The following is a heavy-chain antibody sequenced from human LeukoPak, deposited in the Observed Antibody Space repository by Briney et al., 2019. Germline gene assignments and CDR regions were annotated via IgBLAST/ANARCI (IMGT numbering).Heavy chain of an antibody. V-gene: IGHV4-4*09. J-gene: IGHJ4*02. CDR2: IYTSGST. D-gene: IGHD2-2*01. CDR1: GGSISSYY. CDR3: ARRYCSSTSCYADY. Sequence: SETLSLTCTVSGGSISSYYWSWIRQPPGKGLEWIGYIYTSGSTNYNPSLKSRVTISVDTSKNQFPLKLSSVTAADTAVYYCARRYCSSTSCYADYWGQGTLVTVSS.